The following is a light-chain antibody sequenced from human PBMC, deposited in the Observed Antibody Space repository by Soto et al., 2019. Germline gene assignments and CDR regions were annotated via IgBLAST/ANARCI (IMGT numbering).Light chain of an antibody. CDR1: RSNIGSNY. CDR3: AAWDDNLSGWV. V-gene: IGLV1-47*02. Sequence: QSVLTQLPSASATPGQRVSISCSGSRSNIGSNYVYWYQQLPGAAPRLLMYSNNQRPSGVPGRFSVSKSGTSASLAISGLRSEDEADYYCAAWDDNLSGWVFGGGTKVTVL. J-gene: IGLJ3*02. CDR2: SNN.